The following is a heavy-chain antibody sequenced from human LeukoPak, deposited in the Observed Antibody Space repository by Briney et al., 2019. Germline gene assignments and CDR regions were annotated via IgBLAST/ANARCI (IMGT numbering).Heavy chain of an antibody. CDR1: GGSFSGYY. Sequence: SETLSLTCAVYGGSFSGYYWSWIRQPPVKGLEWIGEINHSGSINYNPSLKSRVTISVDTSKNQFSLKLSSVTAADTAVYYCARGRGPNYYDSSGYYFDYWGQGTLVTVSS. D-gene: IGHD3-22*01. CDR2: INHSGSI. CDR3: ARGRGPNYYDSSGYYFDY. V-gene: IGHV4-34*01. J-gene: IGHJ4*02.